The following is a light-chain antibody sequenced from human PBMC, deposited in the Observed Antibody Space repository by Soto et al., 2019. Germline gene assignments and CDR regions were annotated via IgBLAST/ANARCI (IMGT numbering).Light chain of an antibody. Sequence: DIVMTQSPATLSVAPGERVTFSCRASQGVSRKLAWYQHKPGQAPRLLISGASTLQSGVPSRFSGSGSGTDFTLTISSLQPEDVAIYYCQKYNSGPLTFGGGTKVDIK. J-gene: IGKJ4*01. CDR3: QKYNSGPLT. V-gene: IGKV3-15*01. CDR1: QGVSRK. CDR2: GAS.